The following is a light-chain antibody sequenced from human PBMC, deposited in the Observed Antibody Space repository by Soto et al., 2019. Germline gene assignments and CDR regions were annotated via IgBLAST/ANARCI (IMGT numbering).Light chain of an antibody. J-gene: IGLJ1*01. CDR1: SSDVGGYNF. V-gene: IGLV2-11*01. CDR2: DVS. CDR3: CSYAGSYTGV. Sequence: QSVLTQPRSVSGSPGQSVTISCTGNSSDVGGYNFVSWYQRHPAKAPKLMIYDVSKRPSGVPARCSCAKSGNTASMPISGRKAEDEDDYYCCSYAGSYTGVFGTGTKVTVL.